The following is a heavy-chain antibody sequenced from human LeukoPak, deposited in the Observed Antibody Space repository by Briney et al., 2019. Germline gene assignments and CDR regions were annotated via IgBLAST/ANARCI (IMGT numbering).Heavy chain of an antibody. V-gene: IGHV3-21*01. CDR2: FGTRSTSV. Sequence: GGSLRLSRTASGFTFSGYSMNWIRQAPGKGLEWVSSFGTRSTSVYHAGSVKGRFAISRDNAKNSLYLQMNSLRAEDTALYYCAREVSEGFDFWGQGTLVTVSS. CDR3: AREVSEGFDF. D-gene: IGHD3-22*01. J-gene: IGHJ4*02. CDR1: GFTFSGYS.